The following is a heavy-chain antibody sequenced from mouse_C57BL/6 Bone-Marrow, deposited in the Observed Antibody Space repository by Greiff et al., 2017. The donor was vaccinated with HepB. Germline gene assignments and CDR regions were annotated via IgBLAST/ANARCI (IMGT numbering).Heavy chain of an antibody. CDR1: GYTFTSYW. CDR2: IDPSDSYT. V-gene: IGHV1-50*01. Sequence: QVQLQQPGAELVKPGASVKLSCKASGYTFTSYWMQWVKQRPGQGLEWIGEIDPSDSYTNYNQKFKGKATLTVDTSSSTAYMKLSSLTSEDSAVYYCARGGWDGNYDYYAMDYWGQGTSVTVSS. D-gene: IGHD2-1*01. J-gene: IGHJ4*01. CDR3: ARGGWDGNYDYYAMDY.